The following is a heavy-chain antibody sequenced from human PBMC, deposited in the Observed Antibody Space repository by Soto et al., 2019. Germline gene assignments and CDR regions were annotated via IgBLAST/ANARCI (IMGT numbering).Heavy chain of an antibody. Sequence: EVQLLESGGGLVQPGGSLRLSCAVSGFTFNSYVMSWVRQAPGKGLEWVSGISGSGGTTYYADSVKGRFTISRDNSKKTLYFKRNGRRAEDTAVYYWAKNRGWLRPGPQFDSWGQGTLVTVSS. CDR1: GFTFNSYV. J-gene: IGHJ4*02. CDR3: AKNRGWLRPGPQFDS. CDR2: ISGSGGTT. D-gene: IGHD5-12*01. V-gene: IGHV3-23*01.